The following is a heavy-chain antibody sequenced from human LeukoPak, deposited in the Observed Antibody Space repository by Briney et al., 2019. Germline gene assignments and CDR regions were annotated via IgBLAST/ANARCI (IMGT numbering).Heavy chain of an antibody. V-gene: IGHV7-4-1*02. Sequence: GASVKVSRKASGYTITSYAMNWVRQAPGQGLEWMGWIKTNTGNPTYAQGFTVRFVFSLDTSVSTAYLQISSLKAEDTAVYYCARDKYYFDYWGQGTLVTVSS. CDR2: IKTNTGNP. CDR1: GYTITSYA. J-gene: IGHJ4*02. CDR3: ARDKYYFDY.